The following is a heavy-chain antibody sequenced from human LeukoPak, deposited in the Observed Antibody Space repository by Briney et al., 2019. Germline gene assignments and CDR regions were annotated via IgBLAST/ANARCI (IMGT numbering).Heavy chain of an antibody. CDR2: IIPIFGTA. D-gene: IGHD2-15*01. J-gene: IGHJ6*02. Sequence: ASVKVSCKASGGTFSSCAISWVRQAPGQGLEWMGGIIPIFGTANYAQKFQGRVTITADESTSTAYMELSSLRSEDTAVYYCARDRGYCSGGSCWDPYYYYGMDVWGQGTTVTVSS. V-gene: IGHV1-69*13. CDR1: GGTFSSCA. CDR3: ARDRGYCSGGSCWDPYYYYGMDV.